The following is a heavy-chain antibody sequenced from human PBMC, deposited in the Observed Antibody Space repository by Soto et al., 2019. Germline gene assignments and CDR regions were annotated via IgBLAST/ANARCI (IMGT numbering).Heavy chain of an antibody. V-gene: IGHV4-34*01. CDR2: INHSGST. CDR1: GWSVSGYY. Sequence: SATMSLTCALYGWSVSGYYWSWIRQTPGKGLEWIGEINHSGSTNYNPSLKSRVTISVDTSKNQFSLKLSSVTAADTAVYYCARGGSRFFGVSGMDAWGQGTTVT. J-gene: IGHJ6*02. CDR3: ARGGSRFFGVSGMDA. D-gene: IGHD3-3*01.